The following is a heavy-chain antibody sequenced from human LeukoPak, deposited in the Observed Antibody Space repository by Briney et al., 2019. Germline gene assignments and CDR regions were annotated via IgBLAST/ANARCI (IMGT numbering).Heavy chain of an antibody. CDR3: ASATYYDFWSGYYSFDY. Sequence: SETLSLTCTGSGGSIRSSSYYWGWIRQPPGKGLEWIGSIYYSGSTYYNPSLKSRVTISVGTSKNQFSLKLSSVTAADTAVYYCASATYYDFWSGYYSFDYWGQGTLATVSS. J-gene: IGHJ4*02. V-gene: IGHV4-39*07. CDR1: GGSIRSSSYY. CDR2: IYYSGST. D-gene: IGHD3-3*01.